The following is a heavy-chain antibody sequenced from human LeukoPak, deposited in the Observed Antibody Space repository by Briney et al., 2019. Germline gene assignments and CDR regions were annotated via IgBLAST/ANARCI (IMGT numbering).Heavy chain of an antibody. J-gene: IGHJ5*02. CDR1: GGSISSSSYY. D-gene: IGHD2-2*01. V-gene: IGHV4-39*01. CDR2: IYYSGST. CDR3: ARGIPAPPTDWFDP. Sequence: SETLSLTCTVSGGSISSSSYYCGWIRQPPGKGLEGIGSIYYSGSTYYNPSFTSRATISVDTSKNQFSPKLSSVTAADTAVYYCARGIPAPPTDWFDPWGQGTLVTVSS.